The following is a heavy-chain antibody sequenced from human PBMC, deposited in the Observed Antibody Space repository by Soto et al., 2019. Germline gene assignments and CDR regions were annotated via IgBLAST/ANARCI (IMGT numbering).Heavy chain of an antibody. J-gene: IGHJ3*02. CDR2: IYYSGST. CDR1: GGSISSYY. CDR3: ARGYSYGFPGYAFDI. Sequence: SETLSLTCTVSGGSISSYYWSWIRQPPGKGLEWIGYIYYSGSTNYNPSLKSRVTISVDTSKNQFSLKLSSVAAADTAVYYCARGYSYGFPGYAFDIWGQGTMVTVSS. D-gene: IGHD5-18*01. V-gene: IGHV4-59*01.